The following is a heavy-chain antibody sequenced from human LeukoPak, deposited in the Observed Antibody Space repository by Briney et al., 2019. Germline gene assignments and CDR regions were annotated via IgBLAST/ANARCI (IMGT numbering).Heavy chain of an antibody. CDR2: IYYSGST. CDR1: GGSISSYY. J-gene: IGHJ4*02. V-gene: IGHV4-59*08. D-gene: IGHD6-19*01. Sequence: SETLSLTCTVSGGSISSYYWSWIRQPPGKGLEWIGYIYYSGSTNYNPSLKSRVTISVDTSKNQFSLKLSSVTAADTAVYYCARGLEAGYSSGWSNGYYFDYWGQGTLVTVSS. CDR3: ARGLEAGYSSGWSNGYYFDY.